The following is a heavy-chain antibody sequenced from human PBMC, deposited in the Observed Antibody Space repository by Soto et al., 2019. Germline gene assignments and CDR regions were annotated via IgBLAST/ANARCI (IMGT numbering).Heavy chain of an antibody. CDR3: ARVLIRKLTMIVKGPHVYYFDY. D-gene: IGHD3-22*01. CDR2: IKQDGSEK. J-gene: IGHJ4*02. V-gene: IGHV3-7*05. CDR1: GFTFSSYW. Sequence: GGSLRLSCAASGFTFSSYWMSWVRQAPGKGLEWVANIKQDGSEKYYVDSVKGRFTISRDNAKNSLYLQMNSLRAEDTAVYYCARVLIRKLTMIVKGPHVYYFDYWGQGTLVTVSS.